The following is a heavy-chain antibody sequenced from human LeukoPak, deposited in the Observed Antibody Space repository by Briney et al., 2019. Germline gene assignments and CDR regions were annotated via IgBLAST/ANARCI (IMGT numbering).Heavy chain of an antibody. Sequence: GSLRLSCATSGFPFSSNYMMWVRQAPGKGLEWVSVIYSGGNAYYSDSVKDRFTISRDNAKNSLYLQMNSLRAEDTAVYYCAREGSSGWTYYFDYWGQGTLVTVSP. CDR2: IYSGGNA. CDR1: GFPFSSNY. J-gene: IGHJ4*02. D-gene: IGHD6-19*01. CDR3: AREGSSGWTYYFDY. V-gene: IGHV3-66*01.